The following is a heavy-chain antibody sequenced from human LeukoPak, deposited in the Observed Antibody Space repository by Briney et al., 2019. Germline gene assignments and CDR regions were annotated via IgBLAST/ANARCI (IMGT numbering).Heavy chain of an antibody. D-gene: IGHD5-18*01. J-gene: IGHJ4*02. CDR3: ARGHSYGYFY. CDR1: GGSFSGYY. Sequence: KASETLSLTCAVYGGSFSGYYWSWIRQPPGKGLEWIGEINHSGSTNYNPSLKSRVTISVDTSKNQFSLKLSSVTAADTAVYYCARGHSYGYFYWGQGTLVTVSS. CDR2: INHSGST. V-gene: IGHV4-34*01.